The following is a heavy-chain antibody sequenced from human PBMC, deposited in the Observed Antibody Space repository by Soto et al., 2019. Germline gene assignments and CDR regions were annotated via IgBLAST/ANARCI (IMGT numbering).Heavy chain of an antibody. CDR3: ASRDPGTSVDY. V-gene: IGHV4-4*02. CDR2: IYRTGST. CDR1: GGSFASNNW. Sequence: PSETLSLTCAVSGGSFASNNWWTWVRQPPGQGLEWIGEIYRTGSTNYNPSLKSRVTISLDKSENQFSLKVTSLTAADTAVYYCASRDPGTSVDYWGQGTLVTVSS. J-gene: IGHJ4*02. D-gene: IGHD1-7*01.